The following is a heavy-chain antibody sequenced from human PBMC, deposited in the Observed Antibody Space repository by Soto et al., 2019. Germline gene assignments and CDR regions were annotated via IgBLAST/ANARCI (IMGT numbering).Heavy chain of an antibody. CDR2: ISTSDDRT. CDR3: AKDYCSSVNCYRNWFDP. V-gene: IGHV3-23*01. Sequence: PGGSLRLSSAASGLNFSNYAMSWVRQAPGKGLEWVSTISTSDDRTYYSDSVKGRFTISRDNSKNTLFLQMTSLRTDDTAVYFCAKDYCSSVNCYRNWFDPWGQGT. CDR1: GLNFSNYA. J-gene: IGHJ5*02. D-gene: IGHD2-15*01.